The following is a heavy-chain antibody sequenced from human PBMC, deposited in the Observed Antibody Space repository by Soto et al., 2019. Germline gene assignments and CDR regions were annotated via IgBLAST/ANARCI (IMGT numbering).Heavy chain of an antibody. V-gene: IGHV3-33*08. J-gene: IGHJ5*02. CDR1: GFNFNSHA. D-gene: IGHD3-10*01. CDR3: ARDDVTMVRGVNNWFDP. Sequence: GGSLRLSCAASGFNFNSHAMTWVRQAPGKGLEWVSIIWYNIISKYYADSVKGRFTISRDNSKNTLYLQMNSLRAEDAAVYYCARDDVTMVRGVNNWFDPWGQGTLVTVSS. CDR2: IWYNIISK.